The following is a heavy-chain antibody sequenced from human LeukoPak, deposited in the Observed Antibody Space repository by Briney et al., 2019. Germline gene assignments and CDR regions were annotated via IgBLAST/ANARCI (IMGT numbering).Heavy chain of an antibody. CDR1: GGSISSSSYY. CDR3: ATGAVAGIPYYYHYMDA. Sequence: SSETLSLTCTVSGGSISSSSYYWGWIRQPPGKGLEWIGTIYYNGNTYYNPSLKSRVTISVDTSKNQLSLKLSSVTAADTAVYYCATGAVAGIPYYYHYMDAWGKGTTVTVSS. CDR2: IYYNGNT. J-gene: IGHJ6*03. D-gene: IGHD6-19*01. V-gene: IGHV4-39*07.